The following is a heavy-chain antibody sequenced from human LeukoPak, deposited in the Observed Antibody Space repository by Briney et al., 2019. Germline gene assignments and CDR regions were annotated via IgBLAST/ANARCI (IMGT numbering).Heavy chain of an antibody. V-gene: IGHV3-20*04. CDR2: INWNGSST. D-gene: IGHD4-17*01. CDR1: GLTHDDYG. J-gene: IGHJ4*02. Sequence: RGSLTLSCAPSGLTHDDYGMSWVRQSPGKGVEWVSGINWNGSSTDYRDSVKGRFTISRDNAKSALYLQMNSLRAEDTALYYCARDHHYGDYVLDGTFDYWGQGTLVTVSS. CDR3: ARDHHYGDYVLDGTFDY.